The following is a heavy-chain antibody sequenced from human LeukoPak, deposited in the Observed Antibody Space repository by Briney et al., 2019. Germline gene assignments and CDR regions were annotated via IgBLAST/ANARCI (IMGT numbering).Heavy chain of an antibody. V-gene: IGHV4-39*07. CDR1: GGSISSSSYY. CDR3: ARDLRLEYFDY. Sequence: SETLSFTCTVSGGSISSSSYYWGWIRQPPGKGLEWIGSIYYSGSTYYNPSLKSRVTISVDTSKNQFSLKLSSVIAADTAVYYCARDLRLEYFDYWGQGTLVTVSS. J-gene: IGHJ4*02. D-gene: IGHD3-16*01. CDR2: IYYSGST.